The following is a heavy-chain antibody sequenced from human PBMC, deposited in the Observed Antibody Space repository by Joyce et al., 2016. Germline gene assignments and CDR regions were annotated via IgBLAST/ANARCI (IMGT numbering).Heavy chain of an antibody. CDR3: ARSQWLAPLMY. J-gene: IGHJ4*02. CDR2: INNSGVT. D-gene: IGHD6-19*01. V-gene: IGHV4-34*01. Sequence: QVQLQQCGAGLLKPSETLSLTCAVSGGPFRGFFWTWVRQPPGKGLEWIGDINNSGVTNYNPSLKTRVTFSVDTSKNQFSLKLTSLSAADTAVYYCARSQWLAPLMYWGQGTPVTVSS. CDR1: GGPFRGFF.